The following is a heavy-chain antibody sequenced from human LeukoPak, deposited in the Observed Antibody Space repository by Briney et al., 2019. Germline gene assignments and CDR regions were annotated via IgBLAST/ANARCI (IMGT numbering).Heavy chain of an antibody. Sequence: WQTLSLTCTVSGASFNSDDQYWNCIRQSPGKGLEWLGSIHASGMFYNNPSLESRVTMSRDTSKNQFSLTLNSVTAADTAVYFCARGLDSRKLGYWGQGILVTVSS. D-gene: IGHD3-22*01. CDR2: IHASGMF. V-gene: IGHV4-31*03. J-gene: IGHJ4*02. CDR1: GASFNSDDQY. CDR3: ARGLDSRKLGY.